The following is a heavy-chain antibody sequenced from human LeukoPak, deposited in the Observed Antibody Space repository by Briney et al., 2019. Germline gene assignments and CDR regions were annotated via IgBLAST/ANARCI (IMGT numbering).Heavy chain of an antibody. Sequence: GASVKVSCKASGGTFSSYAISWVRQAPGQGLEWMGGIIPIFGTANYAQKFQGRVTITTDESTSTAYMELSSLRSEDTAVYYCARDLTMVRGAFDIWGQGTMVTVSS. CDR1: GGTFSSYA. CDR2: IIPIFGTA. CDR3: ARDLTMVRGAFDI. V-gene: IGHV1-69*05. J-gene: IGHJ3*02. D-gene: IGHD3-10*01.